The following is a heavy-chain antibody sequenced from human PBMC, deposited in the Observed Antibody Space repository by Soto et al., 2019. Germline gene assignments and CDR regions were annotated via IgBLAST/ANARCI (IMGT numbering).Heavy chain of an antibody. CDR3: ARAIALGTSPEYFDY. CDR2: IYYSGST. Sequence: SETLSLTCTVSGGSISSGGYYWSWIRQHPGKGLEWIGYIYYSGSTYYNPSPKSRVTISVDTSKNQFSLKLSSVTAADTAVYYCARAIALGTSPEYFDYWGQGTLVTVSS. V-gene: IGHV4-31*03. D-gene: IGHD2-2*01. CDR1: GGSISSGGYY. J-gene: IGHJ4*02.